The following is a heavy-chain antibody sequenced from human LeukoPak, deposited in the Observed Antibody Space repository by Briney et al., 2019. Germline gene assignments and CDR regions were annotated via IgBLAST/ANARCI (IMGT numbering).Heavy chain of an antibody. V-gene: IGHV4-61*09. CDR1: GGSISSGSYY. J-gene: IGHJ3*02. Sequence: SETLSLTCTVSGGSISSGSYYWSWTRQPAGKRLEWIGHIYRSGSTNYNPSLKSRVTISVDTSKNQFSLKLSSVTAADTAVYYCARDLGLGAFDIWGQGTMVTVSS. CDR3: ARDLGLGAFDI. CDR2: IYRSGST.